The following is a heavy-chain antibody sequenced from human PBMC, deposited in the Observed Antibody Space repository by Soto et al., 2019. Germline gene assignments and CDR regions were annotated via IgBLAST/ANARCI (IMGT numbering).Heavy chain of an antibody. V-gene: IGHV4-4*02. J-gene: IGHJ6*02. CDR2: IYHSGST. CDR1: GGSISSSNW. D-gene: IGHD6-25*01. Sequence: SETLSLTCAVSGGSISSSNWWSWVRQPPGKGLEWIGEIYHSGSTNYNPSLKSRVTISVDKSKNQFSLKLSSVTAADTAVYSCARQVSSAWPPYYYDMDVWGQGTTVTVSS. CDR3: ARQVSSAWPPYYYDMDV.